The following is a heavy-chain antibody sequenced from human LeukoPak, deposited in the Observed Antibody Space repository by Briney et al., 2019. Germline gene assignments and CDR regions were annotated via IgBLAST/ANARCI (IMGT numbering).Heavy chain of an antibody. CDR2: LRSGGTI. CDR1: EFTVSRSY. Sequence: PGGSLRLSCAATEFTVSRSYMTWVRQAPGKGLEWVSVLRSGGTIEYADTVKGRFTISRDISKNTVYLQMNSLRAADTAVYYCAKMTGDWLGWPFDFWGHGTLVTVSS. V-gene: IGHV3-53*01. CDR3: AKMTGDWLGWPFDF. D-gene: IGHD3-9*01. J-gene: IGHJ4*01.